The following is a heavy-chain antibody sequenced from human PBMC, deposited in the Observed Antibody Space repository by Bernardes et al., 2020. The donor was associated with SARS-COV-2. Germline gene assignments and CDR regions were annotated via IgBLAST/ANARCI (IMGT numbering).Heavy chain of an antibody. CDR1: GFTFSNYG. J-gene: IGHJ6*02. V-gene: IGHV3-33*01. CDR3: ARGTSNYYYNMDV. Sequence: GGSLRLSCAASGFTFSNYGMHWVRQAPGKGLEWVVVIWYDGNNEYYADSVKGRFTISRDNSKNTLYLQMNSLRAEDTAVYYCARGTSNYYYNMDVWGQGTTVTVSS. CDR2: IWYDGNNE.